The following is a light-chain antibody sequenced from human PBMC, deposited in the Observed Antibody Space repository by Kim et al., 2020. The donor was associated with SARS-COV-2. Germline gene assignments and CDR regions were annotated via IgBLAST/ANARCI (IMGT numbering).Light chain of an antibody. Sequence: IQMTQSPSTLSASVGDRVTITCRASQSISSWLAWYQQKPGKAPKLLIQDASSLESGVPSRFSGSGSGTEFTLTITSLQPDDFATYYCQQYNSYSHTFGQGTKLEI. V-gene: IGKV1-5*01. CDR1: QSISSW. CDR3: QQYNSYSHT. J-gene: IGKJ2*01. CDR2: DAS.